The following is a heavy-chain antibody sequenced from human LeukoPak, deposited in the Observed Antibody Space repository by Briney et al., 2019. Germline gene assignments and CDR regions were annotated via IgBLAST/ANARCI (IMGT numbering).Heavy chain of an antibody. CDR2: IYYSGST. D-gene: IGHD6-13*01. J-gene: IGHJ4*02. CDR1: GGSISSYY. Sequence: SETLSLTCTVSGGSISSYYWSWIRQPPGKGLEWIGYIYYSGSTNYNPSLNSRVTISVDTSKNQFSLKLSSVTAADTAVYYCARSFHSSSWYFDYWGQGTLATVSS. CDR3: ARSFHSSSWYFDY. V-gene: IGHV4-59*08.